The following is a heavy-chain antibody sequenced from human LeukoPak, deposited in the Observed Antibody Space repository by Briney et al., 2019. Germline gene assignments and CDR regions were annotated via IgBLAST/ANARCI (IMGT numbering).Heavy chain of an antibody. D-gene: IGHD2-2*01. V-gene: IGHV4-39*01. Sequence: PSETLSLTCTVSGGSISSSSYYWGWIRQPPGKGLEWIGSIYYSGSTYYKPSLKSRVTISVDTSKNQFSQKLSSVTAADMAVYYCARPRDCSSTSCYPYYDFWSGRGAFDIWGQGTMVTVSS. CDR1: GGSISSSSYY. CDR3: ARPRDCSSTSCYPYYDFWSGRGAFDI. CDR2: IYYSGST. J-gene: IGHJ3*02.